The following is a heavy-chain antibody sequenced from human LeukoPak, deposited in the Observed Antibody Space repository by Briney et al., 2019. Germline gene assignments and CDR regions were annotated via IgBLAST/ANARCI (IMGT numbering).Heavy chain of an antibody. J-gene: IGHJ5*02. Sequence: SVTVSCTASRGSFSSYGVSWVRQAPGQGLEWMGRIIPLFGTANYAQKFQGRVTITADESTSTAYMELSSLRSEGTAVYYCARVPVAGFNWFDPWGQGTLVTVSS. CDR3: ARVPVAGFNWFDP. V-gene: IGHV1-69*13. CDR2: IIPLFGTA. D-gene: IGHD6-19*01. CDR1: RGSFSSYG.